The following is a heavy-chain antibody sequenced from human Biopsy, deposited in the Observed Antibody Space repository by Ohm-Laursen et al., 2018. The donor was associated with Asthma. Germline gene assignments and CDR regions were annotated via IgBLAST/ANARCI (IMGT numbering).Heavy chain of an antibody. CDR2: IKQDGSEK. D-gene: IGHD7-27*01. J-gene: IGHJ4*02. V-gene: IGHV3-7*03. Sequence: SLRLSCAASGFTFSSYWMSWVRQAPGKGLEWVANIKQDGSEKYYVDSVKGRFTISRDNAKNSLYLQMNSLRSEDTAVYYCARSSHINWGGYFDYWGQGTLVTVSS. CDR3: ARSSHINWGGYFDY. CDR1: GFTFSSYW.